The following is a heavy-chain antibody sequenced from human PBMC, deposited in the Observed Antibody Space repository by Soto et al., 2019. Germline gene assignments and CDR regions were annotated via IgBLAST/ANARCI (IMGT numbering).Heavy chain of an antibody. Sequence: QITLKESGPTLVKPTQTLTLTCTFSGFSLTTSGVGVGWIRQPPGKALEWLALIYWDDDKRYSPSLKSRLTITKDTSKNQVVLTMTNMESADTARYYCAHSTDTTMALDYWGQGTLVTVSS. V-gene: IGHV2-5*02. CDR1: GFSLTTSGVG. J-gene: IGHJ4*02. CDR2: IYWDDDK. D-gene: IGHD5-18*01. CDR3: AHSTDTTMALDY.